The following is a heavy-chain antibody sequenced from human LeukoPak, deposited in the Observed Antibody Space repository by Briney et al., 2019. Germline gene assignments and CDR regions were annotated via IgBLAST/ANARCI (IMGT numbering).Heavy chain of an antibody. Sequence: PGRSLRLSCAASGFTFDDYAMRWVRQAPGKGLEWVSGISWNSGSIGYADSVKGRFTISRDNAKNSLYLQMNSLRAEDTALYYCAKDSGPSITIPRGYWGQGTLVTVSS. CDR3: AKDSGPSITIPRGY. CDR2: ISWNSGSI. J-gene: IGHJ4*02. CDR1: GFTFDDYA. V-gene: IGHV3-9*01. D-gene: IGHD3-3*01.